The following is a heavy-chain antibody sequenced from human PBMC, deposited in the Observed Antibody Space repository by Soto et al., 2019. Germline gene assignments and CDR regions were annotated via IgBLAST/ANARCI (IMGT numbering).Heavy chain of an antibody. V-gene: IGHV4-31*03. J-gene: IGHJ4*02. Sequence: PSETLSLTCTVSGGPINSGGYYWSWIRQHPGKGLEWIGYIYYSGSTYYNPSLKSRVTISVDTSKNQFSLKLSSVTAADTAVYYCARRYGGNFDYWGEGTLVTVSS. CDR2: IYYSGST. CDR1: GGPINSGGYY. CDR3: ARRYGGNFDY. D-gene: IGHD2-15*01.